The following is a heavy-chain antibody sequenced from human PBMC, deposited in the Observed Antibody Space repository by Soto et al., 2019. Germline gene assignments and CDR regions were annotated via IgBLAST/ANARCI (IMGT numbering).Heavy chain of an antibody. V-gene: IGHV4-59*01. CDR2: IYYSGST. J-gene: IGHJ4*02. CDR1: GGSISSYY. CDR3: ARQMTTLTTFDY. D-gene: IGHD4-17*01. Sequence: SETLSLTCAVSGGSISSYYWSWIRQPPGKGLEWIGYIYYSGSTNYNPSLKSRVTISVDTSKNQFSLKVSSVTAADTAVYYCARQMTTLTTFDYWGQGTLVTISS.